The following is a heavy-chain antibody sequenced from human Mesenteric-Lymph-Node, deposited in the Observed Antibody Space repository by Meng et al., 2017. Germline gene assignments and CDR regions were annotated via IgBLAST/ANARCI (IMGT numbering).Heavy chain of an antibody. CDR3: ARGPTTYFDY. Sequence: QVQLPEPGPGLVKPSETLSLTCTVSGGSVSSGGYYWSWIRQPPGKGLEWIGYIYYSGSTYYNPSLKSRVTISVDTSKNQFSLKLSSVTAADTAVYYCARGPTTYFDYWGQGTLVTVSS. CDR1: GGSVSSGGYY. V-gene: IGHV4-30-4*01. CDR2: IYYSGST. J-gene: IGHJ4*02. D-gene: IGHD4-17*01.